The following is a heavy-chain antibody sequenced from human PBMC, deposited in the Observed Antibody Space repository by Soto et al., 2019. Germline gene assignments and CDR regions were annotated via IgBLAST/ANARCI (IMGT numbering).Heavy chain of an antibody. CDR2: IYYSGST. CDR3: ARDIVLVPFFFGYYGMDV. D-gene: IGHD2-2*01. V-gene: IGHV4-30-4*01. Sequence: SETLSLTCTVSGDSISSGDYYWSWISQPPGKGLEWIGYIYYSGSTYYNPSLKSRVTISVDTSKNQFSLKLSSVTAADTAVYYCARDIVLVPFFFGYYGMDVWGQGTTVTVSS. J-gene: IGHJ6*02. CDR1: GDSISSGDYY.